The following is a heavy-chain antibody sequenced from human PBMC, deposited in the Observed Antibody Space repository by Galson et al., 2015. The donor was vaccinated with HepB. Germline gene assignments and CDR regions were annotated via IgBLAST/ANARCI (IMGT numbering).Heavy chain of an antibody. J-gene: IGHJ6*02. Sequence: SLRLSCAASGFTFSSYSMNWVRQAPGKGLEWVSSISSSSSYIYYADSVKGRFTISRDNAKNSLYLQMNSLRAEDTAVYYCARESCSSTSCSIMDYYYYYGMDVWGQGTTVTVSS. D-gene: IGHD2-2*01. V-gene: IGHV3-21*01. CDR3: ARESCSSTSCSIMDYYYYYGMDV. CDR2: ISSSSSYI. CDR1: GFTFSSYS.